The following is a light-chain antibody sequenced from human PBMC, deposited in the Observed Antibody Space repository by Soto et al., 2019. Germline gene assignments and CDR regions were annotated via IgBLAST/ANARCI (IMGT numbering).Light chain of an antibody. V-gene: IGKV2-30*01. Sequence: DVVMTQSPLSLAVTLGQPASISCRSSQSLLYSDGNTHLNWFHQRPGQSPRRLIYKVSNRDSGDPARFSGGSAGTDFILKISRVEAEDVGVYYCMQGTHWPPYTFGQGTKLEIK. CDR2: KVS. CDR3: MQGTHWPPYT. J-gene: IGKJ2*01. CDR1: QSLLYSDGNTH.